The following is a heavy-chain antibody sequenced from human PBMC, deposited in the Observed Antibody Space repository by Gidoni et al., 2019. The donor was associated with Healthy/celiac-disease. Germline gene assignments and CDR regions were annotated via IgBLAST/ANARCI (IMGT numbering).Heavy chain of an antibody. CDR1: GFTIRGDD. J-gene: IGHJ4*02. D-gene: IGHD2-2*01. CDR2: IAGSCGST. Sequence: EVQLLESGGSLGHPGGSLGLTCSACGFTIRGDDMSWVRQAPGKGLAVVLAIAGSCGSTYYAGSVKCRFTISRDNSKNTLYLQMHSLRAADTAVDYCAKDHALGYCSSTSCYEPIVYWCQGTLVTVSS. CDR3: AKDHALGYCSSTSCYEPIVY. V-gene: IGHV3-23*01.